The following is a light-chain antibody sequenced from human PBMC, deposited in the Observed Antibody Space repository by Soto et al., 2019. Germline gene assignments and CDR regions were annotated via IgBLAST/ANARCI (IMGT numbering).Light chain of an antibody. V-gene: IGLV1-47*01. Sequence: QLVLTQPPSASGTPGQRVTISCSGSSSNIGSNYVYWYQQLPGTAPKLLIYRNNQRPSRVPDRFSGSKSGTSASLAISGLRSEDEADYYCAAWDDSLSVVFGGGTKVTVL. CDR1: SSNIGSNY. J-gene: IGLJ2*01. CDR3: AAWDDSLSVV. CDR2: RNN.